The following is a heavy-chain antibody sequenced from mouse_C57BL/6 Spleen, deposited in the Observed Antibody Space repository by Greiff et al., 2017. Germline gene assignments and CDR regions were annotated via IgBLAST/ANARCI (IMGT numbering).Heavy chain of an antibody. CDR2: IDPETGGT. J-gene: IGHJ4*01. Sequence: QVQLQQSGAELVRPGASVTLSCKASGYTFTDYEMHWVKQTPVHGLEWIGAIDPETGGTAYNQKFKGKAILTADKSSSTAYMELRSLTSEDSAVYYCTRTTVVPLDYWGQGTSVTVSS. CDR3: TRTTVVPLDY. D-gene: IGHD1-1*01. CDR1: GYTFTDYE. V-gene: IGHV1-15*01.